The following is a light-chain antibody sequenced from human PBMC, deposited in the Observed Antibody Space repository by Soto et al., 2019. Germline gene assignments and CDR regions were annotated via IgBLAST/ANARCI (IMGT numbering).Light chain of an antibody. Sequence: EIVLTQSPGTLSLSPGERATLSCRASQSVYSNYFAWYQQKPGQAPRLLIYGASSRATGIPDRFSGGGSGTDFTLTISRLEPEDFAVYYCQQYDGSPPYTFGQGTKLEI. V-gene: IGKV3-20*01. J-gene: IGKJ2*01. CDR1: QSVYSNY. CDR2: GAS. CDR3: QQYDGSPPYT.